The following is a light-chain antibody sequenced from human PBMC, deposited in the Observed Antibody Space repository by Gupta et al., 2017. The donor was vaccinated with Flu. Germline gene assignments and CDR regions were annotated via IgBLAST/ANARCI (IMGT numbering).Light chain of an antibody. CDR1: HNIINY. CDR3: QQSDSIPFT. J-gene: IGKJ4*01. V-gene: IGKV1-39*01. Sequence: DIHITQSPSSLSASVGDRVTITCRASHNIINYLNWYQLKPGKAPNLLIYAASSLQSGVPSTFSGSGSGTEFTLTINRLQPEDFAGYYCQQSDSIPFTFGRGTKVEI. CDR2: AAS.